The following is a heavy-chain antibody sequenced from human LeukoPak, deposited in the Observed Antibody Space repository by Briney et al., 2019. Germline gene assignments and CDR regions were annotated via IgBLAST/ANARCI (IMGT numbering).Heavy chain of an antibody. CDR2: INPDGRTT. J-gene: IGHJ4*02. V-gene: IGHV3-74*01. CDR3: VGVGGYDSSGFLDY. Sequence: GGSLRLSCAASGFTFTTFWMNRVRQVPGKGLVWVSLINPDGRTTTYADSVKGRFTVSRDNSKNTLYLQMNSLSRDDTAVYYCVGVGGYDSSGFLDYWGQGTLVTVSS. D-gene: IGHD3-22*01. CDR1: GFTFTTFW.